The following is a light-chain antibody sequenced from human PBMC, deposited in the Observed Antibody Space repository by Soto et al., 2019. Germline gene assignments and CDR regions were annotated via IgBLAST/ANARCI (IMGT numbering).Light chain of an antibody. CDR1: KLGDKY. J-gene: IGLJ2*01. CDR3: QAWDSSTVV. V-gene: IGLV3-1*01. CDR2: RDS. Sequence: SYELTQPPSVSVSPGQTASITCSGDKLGDKYACWYQQKPGQSPVVVIYRDSKRPSGIPERFSGSNSGNTATLTISGTQAMDEADYYCQAWDSSTVVFGGGTKLTVL.